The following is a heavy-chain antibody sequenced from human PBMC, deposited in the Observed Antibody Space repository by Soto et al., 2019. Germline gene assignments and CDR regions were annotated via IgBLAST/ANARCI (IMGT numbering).Heavy chain of an antibody. CDR3: ARSGDNYNLLDY. V-gene: IGHV3-11*06. CDR1: GFTFNEYY. Sequence: GGSLRLSCAASGFTFNEYYMSWIRQVPGKGLEWISYSSNSGTFARYADSVKGRFSISRDNAKNSLYLQINSLRGDDTAIYYCARSGDNYNLLDYWGQGTPVTVSS. CDR2: SSNSGTFA. J-gene: IGHJ4*02. D-gene: IGHD1-1*01.